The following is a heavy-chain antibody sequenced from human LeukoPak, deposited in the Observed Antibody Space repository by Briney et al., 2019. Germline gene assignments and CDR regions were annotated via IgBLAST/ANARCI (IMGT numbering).Heavy chain of an antibody. D-gene: IGHD2-21*01. CDR3: AKGDGDYSFDN. CDR1: GFTFSTYA. J-gene: IGHJ4*02. Sequence: PGGSLRLSCAASGFTFSTYAMSWVRQAPGKGLEWVSGISGSAGSIHYADSVKGRFTISRDNSKNTLHMQMNSLRAEDTAIYYCAKGDGDYSFDNWGQGTLVTVSS. CDR2: ISGSAGSI. V-gene: IGHV3-23*01.